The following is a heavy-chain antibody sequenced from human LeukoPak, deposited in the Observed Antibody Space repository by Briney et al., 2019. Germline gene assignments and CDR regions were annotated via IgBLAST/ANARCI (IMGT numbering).Heavy chain of an antibody. V-gene: IGHV4-30-2*01. J-gene: IGHJ1*01. CDR2: IYHSGST. D-gene: IGHD6-13*01. CDR3: ARDIAPPEL. CDR1: GDSISSGAYY. Sequence: PSETLSLTCTVSGDSISSGAYYRSWIRQPPGKGLEWIGYIYHSGSTSYNPSLNSRVTISVDRSKNHFSLKLTSVPAADTAVYYCARDIAPPELWGQGTLVTVSS.